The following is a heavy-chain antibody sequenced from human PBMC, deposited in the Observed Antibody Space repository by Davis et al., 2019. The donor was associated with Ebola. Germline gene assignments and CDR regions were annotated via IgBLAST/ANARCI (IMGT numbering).Heavy chain of an antibody. D-gene: IGHD1-26*01. Sequence: GESLKISCAASGFNVRTTYMTWVRQPPGKGLEWVSLLYSGGGTYYADSVKGRFTISRHNSKNTLFLQMNSLRVEDTALYYCARVDSRGYYYGMDVWGQGTTVTVSS. CDR2: LYSGGGT. V-gene: IGHV3-53*01. J-gene: IGHJ6*02. CDR3: ARVDSRGYYYGMDV. CDR1: GFNVRTTY.